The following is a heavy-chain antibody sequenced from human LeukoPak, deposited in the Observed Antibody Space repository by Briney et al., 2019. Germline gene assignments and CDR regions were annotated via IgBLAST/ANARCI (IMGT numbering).Heavy chain of an antibody. Sequence: GGSLRLSCAASGFTVSSNYMSWVRQAPGKGLEWVSVIYSGGSTYYADSVKGRFTISRDNSKNTLYLQMNSLRAEDTAVYYCAKNSHQRGYSYGFDYWGQGTLVTVSS. V-gene: IGHV3-53*01. D-gene: IGHD5-18*01. CDR1: GFTVSSNY. J-gene: IGHJ4*02. CDR2: IYSGGST. CDR3: AKNSHQRGYSYGFDY.